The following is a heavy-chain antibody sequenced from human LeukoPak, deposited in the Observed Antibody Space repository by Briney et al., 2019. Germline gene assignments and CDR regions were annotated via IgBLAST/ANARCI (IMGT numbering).Heavy chain of an antibody. CDR2: FSWNSGSI. Sequence: GRSLRLSCAASGFTFDDYAMHWVRQAPGKGLEGCSGFSWNSGSIGYADSVKGRFNISRDNAKNSLYLQMNSLRAEATALYYCAKGRDKYQLLSKNWFDTWGQGTLVTVSS. CDR1: GFTFDDYA. D-gene: IGHD2-2*01. CDR3: AKGRDKYQLLSKNWFDT. V-gene: IGHV3-9*01. J-gene: IGHJ5*01.